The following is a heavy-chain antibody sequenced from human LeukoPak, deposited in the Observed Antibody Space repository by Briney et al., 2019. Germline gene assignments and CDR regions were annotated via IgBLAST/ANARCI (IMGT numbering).Heavy chain of an antibody. J-gene: IGHJ4*02. Sequence: ASVKVSCKASGYTFTSYGISWVRQAPGQGLEWMGWISPYNGNTNYAQKLQGRVTMTTDTSTSTAYMELRSLRSDDTAVYYCARSSLAYYYDSSGYYGDFHFDYWGQGTLVTVSS. CDR2: ISPYNGNT. V-gene: IGHV1-18*01. D-gene: IGHD3-22*01. CDR1: GYTFTSYG. CDR3: ARSSLAYYYDSSGYYGDFHFDY.